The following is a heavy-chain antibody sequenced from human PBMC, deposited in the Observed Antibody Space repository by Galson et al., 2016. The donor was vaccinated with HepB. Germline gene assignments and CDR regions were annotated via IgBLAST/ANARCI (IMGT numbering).Heavy chain of an antibody. D-gene: IGHD3-10*01. J-gene: IGHJ5*02. Sequence: SVKVSCKAVGYRFTNYGFNWVRQAPGHGLEWMGWVSGDNAKTNYGQKFQGRVTLTTDRSTTTAYMELRSLTYEDTAVYYCAREISTLPGGGGWLDPWGQGTLVTVS. CDR1: GYRFTNYG. CDR2: VSGDNAKT. CDR3: AREISTLPGGGGWLDP. V-gene: IGHV1-18*04.